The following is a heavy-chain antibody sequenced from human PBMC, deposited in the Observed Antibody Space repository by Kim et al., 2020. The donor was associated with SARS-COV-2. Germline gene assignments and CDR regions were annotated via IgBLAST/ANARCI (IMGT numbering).Heavy chain of an antibody. CDR2: IYYSGST. CDR3: ARGADEGGNFDY. J-gene: IGHJ4*02. V-gene: IGHV4-39*07. CDR1: GGSISSSSYY. D-gene: IGHD1-26*01. Sequence: SETLSLTCTVSGGSISSSSYYWGWIRQPPGKGLEWIGSIYYSGSTYYNPSLKSRVTISVDTSKNQFSLKLSSVTAADTAVYYCARGADEGGNFDYWGQGTLVTVSS.